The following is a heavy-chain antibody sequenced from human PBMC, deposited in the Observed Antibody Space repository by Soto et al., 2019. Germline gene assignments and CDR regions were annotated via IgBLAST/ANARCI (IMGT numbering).Heavy chain of an antibody. CDR2: TDPSDSYT. V-gene: IGHV5-10-1*01. CDR3: ARHGVILGDYPQDNWVDP. CDR1: GYSFTSYW. J-gene: IGHJ5*02. D-gene: IGHD4-17*01. Sequence: PGESLKISCKGSGYSFTSYWISWVRQMPGKGLEWMGRTDPSDSYTNYSPSFQGHVTISADKSISTAYLQWSSLKASDTAMYYCARHGVILGDYPQDNWVDPWGQGTLVTVSS.